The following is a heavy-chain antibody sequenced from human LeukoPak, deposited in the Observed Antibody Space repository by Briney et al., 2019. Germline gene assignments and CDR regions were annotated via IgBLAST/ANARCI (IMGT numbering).Heavy chain of an antibody. Sequence: ASVKVSCKASGYTFTGYYMHWVRQAPGQGLEWMGWINPNSGGTNYAQKFQGRVTMTRNTSISTAYMELGRLRSDDTAVYYCARVIVGAIDYWGQGTLVTVSS. V-gene: IGHV1-2*02. CDR2: INPNSGGT. J-gene: IGHJ4*02. D-gene: IGHD1-26*01. CDR1: GYTFTGYY. CDR3: ARVIVGAIDY.